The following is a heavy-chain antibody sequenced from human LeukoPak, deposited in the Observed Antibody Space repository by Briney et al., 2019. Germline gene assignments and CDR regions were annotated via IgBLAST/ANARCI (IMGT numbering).Heavy chain of an antibody. CDR2: IYYSGST. J-gene: IGHJ4*02. D-gene: IGHD5-12*01. CDR3: ATAVGGYDGRFFDY. V-gene: IGHV4-31*03. Sequence: SETLSLTCTVSGGSLSSGGHYWSWIRQHPGKGLEWSGYIYYSGSTYYHPPLKSRVTISVDTSKNQLSLMLSSVTAADTAVYYCATAVGGYDGRFFDYWGQGTLVTVSS. CDR1: GGSLSSGGHY.